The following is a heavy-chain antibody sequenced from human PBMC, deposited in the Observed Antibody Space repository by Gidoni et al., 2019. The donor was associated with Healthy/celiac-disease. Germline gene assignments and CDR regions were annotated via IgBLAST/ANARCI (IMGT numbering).Heavy chain of an antibody. CDR2: IGTAGDT. Sequence: EVQLVESGGGLVQPGGSLRLSCAASGFPFSSYDMHWVRQATGKGLEWVSAIGTAGDTYYPGSVKGRFTISRENAKNSLYLQMNSLRAGDTAVYYCARARITMVRGVLSPNYYFDYWGQGTLVTVSS. J-gene: IGHJ4*02. V-gene: IGHV3-13*04. CDR3: ARARITMVRGVLSPNYYFDY. CDR1: GFPFSSYD. D-gene: IGHD3-10*01.